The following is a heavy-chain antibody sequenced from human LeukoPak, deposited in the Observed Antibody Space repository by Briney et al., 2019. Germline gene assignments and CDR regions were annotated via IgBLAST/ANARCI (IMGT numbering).Heavy chain of an antibody. V-gene: IGHV4-39*07. Sequence: SETLSLTCTVSGGSISSSSYYWGWIRQPPGKGLEWIGSIYYSGSTYYNPFLKSRVTISVDTSKNQFSLKLSSVTAADTAVYYCAREGEVTTYAFDIWGQGTMVTVSS. CDR1: GGSISSSSYY. CDR2: IYYSGST. CDR3: AREGEVTTYAFDI. D-gene: IGHD4-17*01. J-gene: IGHJ3*02.